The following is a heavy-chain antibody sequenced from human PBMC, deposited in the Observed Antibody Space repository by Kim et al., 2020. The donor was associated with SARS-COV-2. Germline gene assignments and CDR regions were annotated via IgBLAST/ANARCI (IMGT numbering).Heavy chain of an antibody. CDR3: ARDPSGRGLRHIDF. CDR1: GFTFGDYS. D-gene: IGHD2-15*01. Sequence: GGSLRLSCAASGFTFGDYSMNWVRQAPGRGLEWLSYINGRSDTIFYRDSVKGRFTISRDNAEYSLYLKMNSLRDEDTAVYYCARDPSGRGLRHIDFWGQGTLVTVSS. J-gene: IGHJ4*02. CDR2: INGRSDTI. V-gene: IGHV3-48*02.